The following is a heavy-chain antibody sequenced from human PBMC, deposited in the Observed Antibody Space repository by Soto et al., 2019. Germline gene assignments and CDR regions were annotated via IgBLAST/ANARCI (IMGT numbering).Heavy chain of an antibody. J-gene: IGHJ4*02. CDR2: ISYSGST. CDR1: GDSISRGNY. D-gene: IGHD6-13*01. Sequence: QVQLQESGPGLVKPSQTLSLTCTGSGDSISRGNYWSWIRQHPGKGLQWIGYISYSGSTYYNPSLKSRVTISADTSKSQFSLKLTPVTAADTAVYYCARAAPPAAVDYWGQGSLVTVST. CDR3: ARAAPPAAVDY. V-gene: IGHV4-31*03.